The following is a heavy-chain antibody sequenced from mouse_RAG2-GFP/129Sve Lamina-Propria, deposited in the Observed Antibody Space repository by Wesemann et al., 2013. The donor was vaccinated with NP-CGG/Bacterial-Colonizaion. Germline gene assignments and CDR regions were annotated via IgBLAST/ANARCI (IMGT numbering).Heavy chain of an antibody. V-gene: IGHV3-6*01. CDR1: GYSITSGYY. Sequence: DVQLQESGPGLVKPSQSLSLTCSVTGYSITSGYYWNWIRQFPGNKLEWMGYISYDGSNNYNPSLKNRISITRDTSKNQFFLKLNSVTTEDTATYYCARFAQGSGDDYAMDYWGQGTSVTVSS. D-gene: IGHD3-2*02. CDR3: ARFAQGSGDDYAMDY. J-gene: IGHJ4*01. CDR2: ISYDGSN.